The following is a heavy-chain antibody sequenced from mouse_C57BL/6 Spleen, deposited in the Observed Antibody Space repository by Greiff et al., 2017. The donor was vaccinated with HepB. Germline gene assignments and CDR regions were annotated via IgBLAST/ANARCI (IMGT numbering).Heavy chain of an antibody. J-gene: IGHJ2*01. CDR2: IDPETGGT. D-gene: IGHD1-1*01. V-gene: IGHV1-15*01. CDR1: GYTFTDYE. Sequence: LQESGAELVRPGASVTLSCKASGYTFTDYEMHWVKQTPVHGLEWIGAIDPETGGTAYNQKFKGKAILTADKSSSTAYMELRSLTSEDSAVYYCTREGYYGTFFDYWGQGTTLTVSS. CDR3: TREGYYGTFFDY.